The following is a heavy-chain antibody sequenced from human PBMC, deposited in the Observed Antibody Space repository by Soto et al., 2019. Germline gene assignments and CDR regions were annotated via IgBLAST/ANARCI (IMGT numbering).Heavy chain of an antibody. J-gene: IGHJ6*02. D-gene: IGHD6-6*01. V-gene: IGHV5-51*01. CDR3: ARHNDRLARRRPPGMDV. Sequence: GESLKISCEGSGYSFTSYWIGWVRQMPGKGLEWMGIIYPGDSDTRYSPSFQGQVTISADKSISTAYLHWSSLKASGTAMYYCARHNDRLARRRPPGMDVWGQGTTVTVSS. CDR2: IYPGDSDT. CDR1: GYSFTSYW.